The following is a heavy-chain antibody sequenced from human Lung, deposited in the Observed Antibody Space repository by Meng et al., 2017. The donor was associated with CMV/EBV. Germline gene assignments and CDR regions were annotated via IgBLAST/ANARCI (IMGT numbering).Heavy chain of an antibody. V-gene: IGHV1-2*02. CDR1: GYTFTGYY. J-gene: IGHJ6*01. CDR2: INPITGAT. D-gene: IGHD1-1*01. CDR3: ERVVASAQLPPLDV. Sequence: ASVKVSXKALGYTFTGYYVHWLRQAPGQGLEWMGWINPITGATKYAQKFQGRVTMTRDTSISTAYMDLSRLTSDDAAIYYCERVVASAQLPPLDVWGQGTTVTVSS.